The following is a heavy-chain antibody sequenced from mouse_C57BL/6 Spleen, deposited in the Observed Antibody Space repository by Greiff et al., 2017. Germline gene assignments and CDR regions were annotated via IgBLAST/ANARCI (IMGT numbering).Heavy chain of an antibody. CDR2: IDPSDSET. D-gene: IGHD2-3*01. Sequence: VQLQQPGAELVRPGSSVKLSCKASGYTFTSYWMHWVKQRPIQGLEWIGNIDPSDSETHYNQKFKDKATLTVDKSSSTAYMQLSSLTSEDSAVYYCARSNDGYFMDYWGQGTSVTVSS. CDR1: GYTFTSYW. J-gene: IGHJ4*01. V-gene: IGHV1-52*01. CDR3: ARSNDGYFMDY.